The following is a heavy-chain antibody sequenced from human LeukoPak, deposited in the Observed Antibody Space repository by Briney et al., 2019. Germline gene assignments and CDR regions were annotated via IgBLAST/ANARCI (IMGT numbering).Heavy chain of an antibody. CDR2: FNHSWGA. Sequence: PSETLSLTCGVYSGSFSGYYWTWFRQPPGKGLEWIGEFNHSWGAKYNPSLKSRVTISADTSKNQFSLNLSSVTAADTAVYYCASRKLGNDYWGQGTLVTVSS. CDR3: ASRKLGNDY. D-gene: IGHD7-27*01. V-gene: IGHV4-34*01. CDR1: SGSFSGYY. J-gene: IGHJ4*02.